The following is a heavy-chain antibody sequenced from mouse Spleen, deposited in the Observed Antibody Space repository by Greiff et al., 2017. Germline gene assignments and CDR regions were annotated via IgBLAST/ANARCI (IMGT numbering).Heavy chain of an antibody. Sequence: EVKLVESGGGLVKLGGSLKLSCAASGFTFSSYAMSWVRQTPEKRLEWVATISSGGGNTYYPDSVKGRFTISRDNAKNTLYLQMSSLKSEDTAMYYCARHPSYYGSSYSDYWGQGTTLTVSS. CDR3: ARHPSYYGSSYSDY. V-gene: IGHV5-9*04. CDR2: ISSGGGNT. J-gene: IGHJ2*01. CDR1: GFTFSSYA. D-gene: IGHD1-1*01.